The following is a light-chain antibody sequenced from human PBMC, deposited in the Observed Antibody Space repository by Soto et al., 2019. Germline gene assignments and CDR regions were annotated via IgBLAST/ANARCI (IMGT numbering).Light chain of an antibody. J-gene: IGLJ2*01. CDR2: EVS. V-gene: IGLV2-14*01. Sequence: QSALTQPASVSGSPGQSITISCTGTSSEVGGYNYVSWYQQHPGKAPKLMIYEVSNRPSGVSNRFSGSKSGNTASLTISGLQAEDEADYYCSSYTSSSTLVVFGGVTKLTVL. CDR3: SSYTSSSTLVV. CDR1: SSEVGGYNY.